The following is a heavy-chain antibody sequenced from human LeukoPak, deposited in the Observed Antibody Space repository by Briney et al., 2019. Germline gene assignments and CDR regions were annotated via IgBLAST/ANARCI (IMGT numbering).Heavy chain of an antibody. CDR2: ISPNSGGT. V-gene: IGHV1-2*02. J-gene: IGHJ4*02. Sequence: ASVKVSCKASGYTFTGYQIFWVRQAPGQGPEFMGWISPNSGGTNYAQKFQGRVTLTRDTSISTAYMELSRLGSDDTAVYYCARNGGGLDYWGQGTLVTVPS. CDR3: ARNGGGLDY. D-gene: IGHD2-8*01. CDR1: GYTFTGYQ.